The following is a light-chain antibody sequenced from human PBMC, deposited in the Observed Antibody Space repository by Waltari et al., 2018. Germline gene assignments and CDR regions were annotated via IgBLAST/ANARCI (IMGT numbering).Light chain of an antibody. Sequence: DTQMTQSPSTLSASVGDRVTITCRASQSILTWLAWYQQKPGKAPRLLIYKAFNLESGVPGRFSGSASGTEFNLTISSLQPDDSVTYYCQQYHDYSAFGQGTKLEIK. V-gene: IGKV1-5*03. CDR3: QQYHDYSA. J-gene: IGKJ2*01. CDR1: QSILTW. CDR2: KAF.